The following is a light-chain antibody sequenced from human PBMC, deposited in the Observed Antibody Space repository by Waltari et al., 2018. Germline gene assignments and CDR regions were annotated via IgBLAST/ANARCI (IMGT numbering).Light chain of an antibody. CDR1: QSVSSN. J-gene: IGKJ4*01. CDR3: QQYNNWPPLT. V-gene: IGKV3-15*01. Sequence: EIVMTQSPATLSVSPGARATLSCRASQSVSSNLASYQQKPGQAPSLLIYGASTRATGIPARFSGSGSGTEFTLTISSLQSEDFAVYYCQQYNNWPPLTFGGGTKVEIK. CDR2: GAS.